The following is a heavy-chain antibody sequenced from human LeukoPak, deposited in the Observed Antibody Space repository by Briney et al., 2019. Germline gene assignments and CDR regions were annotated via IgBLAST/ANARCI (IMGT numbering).Heavy chain of an antibody. V-gene: IGHV4-59*01. CDR3: ARGGPSYYGSGSPFDY. CDR1: GGSISTYY. CDR2: IYYSGST. D-gene: IGHD3-10*01. J-gene: IGHJ4*02. Sequence: SETLSLTCTVAGGSISTYYWSWIRQPPGKGLEWIGYIYYSGSTNYNPSLKSRLTISVDTSKNQFSLKLRSVTAADTAVYYCARGGPSYYGSGSPFDYWGQGTLVTISS.